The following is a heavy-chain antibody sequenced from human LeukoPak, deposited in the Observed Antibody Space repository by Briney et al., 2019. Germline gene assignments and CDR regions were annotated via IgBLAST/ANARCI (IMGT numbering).Heavy chain of an antibody. CDR1: GGSISSYY. Sequence: RSETLSLTCTVSGGSISSYYWSWIRQPPGKGLEWIGYIYYSGSTNYNPSLKSRVTISVDTSKNQFSLKLSSVTAADTAVYYCARATVTYTALDYWGQGTLVTVSS. CDR3: ARATVTYTALDY. V-gene: IGHV4-59*08. D-gene: IGHD4-17*01. CDR2: IYYSGST. J-gene: IGHJ4*02.